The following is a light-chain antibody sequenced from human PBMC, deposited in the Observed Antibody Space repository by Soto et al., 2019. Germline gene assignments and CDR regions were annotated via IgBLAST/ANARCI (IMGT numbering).Light chain of an antibody. J-gene: IGLJ2*01. CDR2: EVS. Sequence: QSALTQPASVSGSPGQSITISCTGTSSDVGGYNYVSWYQQHPGKAPKLMIYEVSNRPSGVSNRFSGSKSGNTASLTISGLQAEDAADYYCSSYTSSSTLVVFGGGTKPTVL. V-gene: IGLV2-14*01. CDR1: SSDVGGYNY. CDR3: SSYTSSSTLVV.